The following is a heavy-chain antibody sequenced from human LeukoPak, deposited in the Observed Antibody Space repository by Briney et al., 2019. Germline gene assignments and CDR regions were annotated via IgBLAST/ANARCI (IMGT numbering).Heavy chain of an antibody. CDR2: IIPILGTA. D-gene: IGHD3-22*01. Sequence: ASVKVSCKASGGTFSSYAISWVRQAPGQGLEWMGRIIPILGTANYAQKFQGRVTITADKSTSTAYMELSSLRSEDTAVYYCARGPPPTYYYDSSGYFMDYWGQGTLVTVSS. CDR3: ARGPPPTYYYDSSGYFMDY. J-gene: IGHJ4*02. CDR1: GGTFSSYA. V-gene: IGHV1-69*04.